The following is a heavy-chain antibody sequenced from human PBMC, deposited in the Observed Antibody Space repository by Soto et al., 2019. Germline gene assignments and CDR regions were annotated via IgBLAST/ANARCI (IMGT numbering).Heavy chain of an antibody. CDR1: GFTFSSYG. CDR2: IWYDGSNK. V-gene: IGHV3-33*01. CDR3: ARSGTPMYSSSRYYFDY. Sequence: GGSLRLSCAASGFTFSSYGMHWVRQAPGKGLEWVAVIWYDGSNKYYADSVKGRFTISRDNSKNTLYLQMNSLRAEDTAVYYCARSGTPMYSSSRYYFDYWGQGTLVTVSS. J-gene: IGHJ4*02. D-gene: IGHD6-13*01.